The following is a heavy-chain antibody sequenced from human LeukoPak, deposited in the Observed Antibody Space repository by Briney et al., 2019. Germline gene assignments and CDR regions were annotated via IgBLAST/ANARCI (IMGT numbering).Heavy chain of an antibody. Sequence: GGSLRLSCAASGFTFSSYAMSWVRQAPGKGLEWVSDISGSGGSTNYADPVKGRFTISRDNSKNTLYLQMNSLRAEDTAVYYCAKSIVVVITTYYFDYWGQGTLVTVSS. V-gene: IGHV3-23*01. J-gene: IGHJ4*02. CDR3: AKSIVVVITTYYFDY. D-gene: IGHD3-22*01. CDR1: GFTFSSYA. CDR2: ISGSGGST.